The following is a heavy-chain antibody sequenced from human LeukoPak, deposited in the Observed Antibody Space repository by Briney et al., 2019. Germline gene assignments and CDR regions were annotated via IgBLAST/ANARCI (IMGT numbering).Heavy chain of an antibody. CDR3: ATTYYNILTGHIPL. CDR1: GGSFSGYY. D-gene: IGHD3-9*01. CDR2: INQSGST. V-gene: IGHV4-34*01. J-gene: IGHJ4*02. Sequence: SGTLSLTCAVHGGSFSGYYWSWIRQAPGKRLDWIGEINQSGSTNYNPSLKSRATISVDTSKNQLSLKLSSVTAADTAVYYCATTYYNILTGHIPLWGQGTLVTVSS.